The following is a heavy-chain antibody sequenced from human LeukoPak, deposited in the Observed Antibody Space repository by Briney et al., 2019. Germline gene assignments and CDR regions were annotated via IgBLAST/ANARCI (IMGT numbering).Heavy chain of an antibody. V-gene: IGHV3-23*01. CDR3: AKSSGASIYYFDY. Sequence: GGSLRLSCAASGFTFSSYAMSWVRQAPGKGLEWVSAMSADGGGTYIADSLKGRCTISRDNSKSTLSLQMNSLRAEDTAIYYCAKSSGASIYYFDYWGQGILVTVS. CDR2: MSADGGGT. J-gene: IGHJ4*02. D-gene: IGHD2-15*01. CDR1: GFTFSSYA.